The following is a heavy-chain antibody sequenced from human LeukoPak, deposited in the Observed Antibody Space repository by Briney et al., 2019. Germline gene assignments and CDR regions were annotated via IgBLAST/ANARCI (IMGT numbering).Heavy chain of an antibody. J-gene: IGHJ4*02. D-gene: IGHD4-11*01. CDR1: GGSFSGYY. Sequence: SETLSLTCAVYGGSFSGYYWSWIRQPPGKGLEWIGEINHSGSTNYNPSLKSRVTISVDTSKNQFSLKLSSVTAADTAVYYCARDGQGLHYWGQGALVTVSS. CDR3: ARDGQGLHY. V-gene: IGHV4-34*01. CDR2: INHSGST.